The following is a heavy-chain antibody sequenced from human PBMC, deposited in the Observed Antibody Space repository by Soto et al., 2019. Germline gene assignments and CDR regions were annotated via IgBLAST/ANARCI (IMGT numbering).Heavy chain of an antibody. Sequence: QVQLVQSGAEVKKPGSSVKVSCKASGGTFSSYAISWVRQAPGQGLEWMGGLIPIFRTADYAKKFQGRVTITADEPTSTANMELSSLRSEDTAVYYCASVETQRYYYGMDVWGQGTTVTVSS. CDR3: ASVETQRYYYGMDV. CDR2: LIPIFRTA. D-gene: IGHD2-15*01. CDR1: GGTFSSYA. V-gene: IGHV1-69*12. J-gene: IGHJ6*02.